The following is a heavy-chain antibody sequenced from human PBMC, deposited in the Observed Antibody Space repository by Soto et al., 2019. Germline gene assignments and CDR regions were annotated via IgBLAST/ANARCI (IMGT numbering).Heavy chain of an antibody. D-gene: IGHD3-22*01. CDR1: GFDFEDFA. J-gene: IGHJ4*02. V-gene: IGHV3-43D*04. Sequence: GVSLRLSCAAAGFDFEDFAMHWVRQAPGKGLEWVSLINSDGTDSYYMDSVRGRFTISRDNGKNSLYLQMDRLRPEDTAFYFCAKALYYYDSSPLDHWGQGTLVTVSS. CDR2: INSDGTDS. CDR3: AKALYYYDSSPLDH.